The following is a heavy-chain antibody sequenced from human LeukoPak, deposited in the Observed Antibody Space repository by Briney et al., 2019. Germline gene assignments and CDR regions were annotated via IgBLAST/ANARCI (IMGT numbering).Heavy chain of an antibody. D-gene: IGHD4-11*01. CDR1: GGTFSSYA. CDR2: IIPIFGTA. Sequence: EASVKVSCKASGGTFSSYAISWVRQAPGQGPEWMGGIIPIFGTANYAQKFQGRVTITTDESTSTAYMELSSLRSEDTAVYYCARGNTSGAFDIWGQGTMVTVSS. V-gene: IGHV1-69*05. CDR3: ARGNTSGAFDI. J-gene: IGHJ3*02.